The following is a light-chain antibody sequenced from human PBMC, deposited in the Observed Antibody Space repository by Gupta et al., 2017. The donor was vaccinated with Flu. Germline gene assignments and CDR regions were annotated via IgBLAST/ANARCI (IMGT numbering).Light chain of an antibody. CDR3: LQAASFPRT. CDR1: QGVGSW. CDR2: GTS. J-gene: IGKJ1*01. V-gene: IGKV1-12*01. Sequence: DIQMTQSPSSVSASVGDRVTLSCRASQGVGSWLAWYQQIPGKAPKLLVYGTSHLQDGVPSRFSGSRSGTDFTLTISSLQPEDFATYYCLQAASFPRTFGQGTKVEIK.